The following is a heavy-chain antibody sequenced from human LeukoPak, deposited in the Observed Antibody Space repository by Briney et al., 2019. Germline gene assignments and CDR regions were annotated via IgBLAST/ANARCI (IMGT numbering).Heavy chain of an antibody. D-gene: IGHD2-2*01. CDR1: GYTFTSYG. Sequence: ASVKVSCKASGYTFTSYGISWVRQAPGQGLEWMGWISAYNGNTNYAQKLQGRVTMTEDTSTDTAYMELSSLRSEDTAVYYCATAPHCSSTSCPYNWFDPWGQGTLVTVSS. J-gene: IGHJ5*02. CDR3: ATAPHCSSTSCPYNWFDP. CDR2: ISAYNGNT. V-gene: IGHV1-18*01.